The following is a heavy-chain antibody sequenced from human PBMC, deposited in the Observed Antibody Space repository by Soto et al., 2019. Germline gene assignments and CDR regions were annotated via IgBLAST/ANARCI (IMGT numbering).Heavy chain of an antibody. CDR2: IYQSGTA. Sequence: SETLSRTCSVSGASLRIGDYYWTWRRQPPGKGLEWVGFIYQSGTAKYNPSVSSRVSIAGDTSKNKFFLSLKYVTAADMAVDYCVRALGSRLMEGTRSDPWVQGKLVTVSS. D-gene: IGHD6-19*01. J-gene: IGHJ5*02. V-gene: IGHV4-30-4*01. CDR3: VRALGSRLMEGTRSDP. CDR1: GASLRIGDYY.